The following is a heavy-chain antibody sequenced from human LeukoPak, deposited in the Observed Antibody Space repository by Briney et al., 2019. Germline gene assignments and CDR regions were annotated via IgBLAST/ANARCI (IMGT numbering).Heavy chain of an antibody. Sequence: PAGSLRLSCAASGSSLSTYWMHWVRQSPGQGLVWVARVNGDGGFTSYADSVNGRFTISRDNAKNTLYLQMNSLRAEDTAVYYCGRVLKELATNTFYYYTMDVWGQGTTVTVSS. CDR3: GRVLKELATNTFYYYTMDV. J-gene: IGHJ6*02. D-gene: IGHD5-24*01. V-gene: IGHV3-74*01. CDR1: GSSLSTYW. CDR2: VNGDGGFT.